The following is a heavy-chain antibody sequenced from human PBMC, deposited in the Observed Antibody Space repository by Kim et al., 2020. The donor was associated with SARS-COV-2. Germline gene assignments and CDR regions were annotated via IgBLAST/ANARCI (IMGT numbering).Heavy chain of an antibody. CDR3: ARVGGAPYSGRMGYYGMDV. D-gene: IGHD1-26*01. J-gene: IGHJ6*02. V-gene: IGHV3-64*01. Sequence: GGSLRLSCAASGFTFSSYAMHWVRQAPGKGLEYVSAISSNGGSTYYANSVKGRFTISRDNSKNTLYLQMGSLRAEDMAVYYCARVGGAPYSGRMGYYGMDVWGQGTTVTVSS. CDR2: ISSNGGST. CDR1: GFTFSSYA.